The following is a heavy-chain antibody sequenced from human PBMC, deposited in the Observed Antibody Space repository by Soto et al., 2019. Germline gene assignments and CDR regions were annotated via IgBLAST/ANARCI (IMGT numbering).Heavy chain of an antibody. Sequence: ASAKVCCKASGYGIANYGITWVRQAPGQGLEWMGWISGYNSNTNYAQKFEGRVRMTKDTTRSTAYLEVRSLRFDDTAVYYCGRERQWEPVPNWGEGTPVTVPS. V-gene: IGHV1-18*01. CDR2: ISGYNSNT. CDR1: GYGIANYG. D-gene: IGHD1-26*01. CDR3: GRERQWEPVPN. J-gene: IGHJ4*02.